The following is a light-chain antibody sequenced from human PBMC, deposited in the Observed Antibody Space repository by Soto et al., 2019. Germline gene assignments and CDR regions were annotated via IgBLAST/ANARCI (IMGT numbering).Light chain of an antibody. J-gene: IGLJ3*02. CDR3: SSYAGSYILGV. V-gene: IGLV2-11*01. Sequence: QSALVQPRSVSGSPGQSVTLSCTGTSSDVGGYDFVSWYQQYPGKAPKLIIFDVTERTSGVPDRFSGSKSGNSASLTISGLQAEDEADYYCSSYAGSYILGVFGGGTKVTVL. CDR1: SSDVGGYDF. CDR2: DVT.